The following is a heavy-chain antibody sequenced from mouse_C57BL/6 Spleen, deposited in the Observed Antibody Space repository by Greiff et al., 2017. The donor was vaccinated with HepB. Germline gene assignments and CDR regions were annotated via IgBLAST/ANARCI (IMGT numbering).Heavy chain of an antibody. J-gene: IGHJ2*01. CDR1: GYAFSSSW. CDR3: ARWGELPFDY. D-gene: IGHD1-1*01. V-gene: IGHV1-82*01. Sequence: QVQLQQSGPELVKPGASVKISCKASGYAFSSSWMNWVKQRPGKGLEWIGRIYPGDGDTNYNGKFKGKATLTADKSSSTAYMQLSSLTSEDSAVYFCARWGELPFDYWGQGTTLTVSS. CDR2: IYPGDGDT.